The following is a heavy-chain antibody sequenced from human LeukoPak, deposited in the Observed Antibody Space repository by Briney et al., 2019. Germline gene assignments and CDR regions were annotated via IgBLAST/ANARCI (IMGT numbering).Heavy chain of an antibody. V-gene: IGHV1-2*02. CDR1: GYTFTSYY. CDR2: INPNSGGT. J-gene: IGHJ4*02. Sequence: ASVKVSCKSSGYTFTSYYMHWVRLAPGQGLEWMGWINPNSGGTNYAQKFQGRVTMTRDTSISTAYMELRRLTSDDTAVYYCTRPLAGDGTAAAQFASWGQGTLVTVSS. D-gene: IGHD6-13*01. CDR3: TRPLAGDGTAAAQFAS.